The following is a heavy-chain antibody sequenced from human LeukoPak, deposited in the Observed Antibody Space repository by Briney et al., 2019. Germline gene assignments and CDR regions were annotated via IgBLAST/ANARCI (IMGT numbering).Heavy chain of an antibody. CDR1: GYTSTGYY. CDR2: INPNSGGT. Sequence: ASVKVSCKASGYTSTGYYMHWVRQAPGQGLEWMGWINPNSGGTNYAQKFQGRVTMTRDTSISTAYMELSRLRSDDTAVYYCARELAYYGSGSYSVFDYWGQGTLVTVSS. J-gene: IGHJ4*02. V-gene: IGHV1-2*02. CDR3: ARELAYYGSGSYSVFDY. D-gene: IGHD3-10*01.